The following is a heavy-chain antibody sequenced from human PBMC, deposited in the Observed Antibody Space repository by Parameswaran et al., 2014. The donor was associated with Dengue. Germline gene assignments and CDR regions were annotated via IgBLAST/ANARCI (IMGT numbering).Heavy chain of an antibody. D-gene: IGHD4-17*01. CDR2: ISSSSSYI. CDR3: ARDLEVLDDYGDYVSDWFDP. V-gene: IGHV3-21*01. J-gene: IGHJ5*02. Sequence: WIRQPPGKGLEWVSSISSSSSYIYYADSVKGRFTISRDNAKNSLYLQMNSLRAEDTAVYYCARDLEVLDDYGDYVSDWFDPWGQGTLVTVSS.